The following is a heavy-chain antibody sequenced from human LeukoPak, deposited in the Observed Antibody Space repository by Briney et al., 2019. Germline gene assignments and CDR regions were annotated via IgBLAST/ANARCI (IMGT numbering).Heavy chain of an antibody. D-gene: IGHD2-2*01. CDR2: ISAYNGNT. J-gene: IGHJ6*03. V-gene: IGHV1-18*01. Sequence: ASVKVSCKASGYTFTSYGISWVRQAPGQGLEWMGWISAYNGNTNYAQKLQGRVTMTIDTSTSTAYMELRSLRSDDTAVYYCARWAAGGPAANPILYYYYYYYMDVWGKGTTVTVSS. CDR3: ARWAAGGPAANPILYYYYYYYMDV. CDR1: GYTFTSYG.